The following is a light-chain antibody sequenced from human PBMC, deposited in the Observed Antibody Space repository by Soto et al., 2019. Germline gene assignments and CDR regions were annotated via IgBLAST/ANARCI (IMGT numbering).Light chain of an antibody. CDR1: QSVSSN. J-gene: IGKJ4*01. Sequence: DILITQSPATLSLSPREGPTLSWRASQSVSSNLAWYQQKPGQAPRLLIYGASTRATGIPARFSGSGSGTEFTLTISSLQSEDFAVYYCQKYGNLPALTFGGGTKVDIK. V-gene: IGKV3-15*01. CDR2: GAS. CDR3: QKYGNLPALT.